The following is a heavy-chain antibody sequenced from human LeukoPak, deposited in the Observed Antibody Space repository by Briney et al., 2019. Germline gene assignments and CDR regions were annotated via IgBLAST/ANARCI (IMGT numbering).Heavy chain of an antibody. V-gene: IGHV1-69*13. CDR1: GGTFSSYA. J-gene: IGHJ4*02. CDR3: ARVRVSDYTLDY. CDR2: IIPIFGTA. Sequence: ASVKVSCKASGGTFSSYAISWVRQAPGQGLEWMGGIIPIFGTANYAQKFQGRVTITADESTSTAYMELSSLRSEDTAVYYCARVRVSDYTLDYWGQGTLVTVSS. D-gene: IGHD4-11*01.